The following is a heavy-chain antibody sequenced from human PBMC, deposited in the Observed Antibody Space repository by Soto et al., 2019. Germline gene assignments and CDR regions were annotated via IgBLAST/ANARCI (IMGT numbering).Heavy chain of an antibody. CDR3: ARDRRFRGVFAY. CDR2: INPNSGGT. J-gene: IGHJ4*02. D-gene: IGHD3-10*01. CDR1: GYTFTGYD. Sequence: ASVKVSCKVSGYTFTGYDMHWVRQAPGQGLEWMGWINPNSGGTNYAQKFQGRVTMTRDTSISTAYMELSRLRSDDTAVYYCARDRRFRGVFAYWGQGTLVTVSS. V-gene: IGHV1-2*02.